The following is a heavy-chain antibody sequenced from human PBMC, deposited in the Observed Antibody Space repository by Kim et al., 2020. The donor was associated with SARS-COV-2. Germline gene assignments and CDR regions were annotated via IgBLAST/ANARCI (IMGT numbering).Heavy chain of an antibody. Sequence: ANYAQKFQGRVTITADESTSTAYMELSSLRSEDTAVYYCARGELRQYFDYWGQGTLVTVSS. V-gene: IGHV1-69*01. J-gene: IGHJ4*02. CDR3: ARGELRQYFDY. CDR2: A. D-gene: IGHD1-7*01.